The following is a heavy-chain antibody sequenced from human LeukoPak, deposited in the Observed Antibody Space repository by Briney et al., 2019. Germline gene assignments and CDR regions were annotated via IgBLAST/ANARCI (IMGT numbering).Heavy chain of an antibody. Sequence: GGSLRLSCAASGFTFSDYYMSWIRQAPGKGRDGVSYISSSGSTIYYADSVKGRFTISRDNAKNSLYLQMNSLRAEDTAVYYCARDIYPIEGGDNEDYWGQGTLVTVSS. CDR1: GFTFSDYY. D-gene: IGHD2-21*02. V-gene: IGHV3-11*01. J-gene: IGHJ4*02. CDR2: ISSSGSTI. CDR3: ARDIYPIEGGDNEDY.